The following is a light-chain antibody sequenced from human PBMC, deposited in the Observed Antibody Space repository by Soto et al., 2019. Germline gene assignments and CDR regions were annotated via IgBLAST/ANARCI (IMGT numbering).Light chain of an antibody. CDR1: QSVGSN. Sequence: EIVMTQSPATLSVSPGEGATLSCRASQSVGSNLAWYQQKPGQAPRLLIYDASTRATGIPARFSGSGSGTEFTLTISSVQSEDFTLYYCNQYSNWPRTFGQGTKVDIK. CDR3: NQYSNWPRT. V-gene: IGKV3-15*01. J-gene: IGKJ1*01. CDR2: DAS.